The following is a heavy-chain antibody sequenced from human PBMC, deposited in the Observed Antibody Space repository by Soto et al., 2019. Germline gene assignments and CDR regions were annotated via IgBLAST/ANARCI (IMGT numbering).Heavy chain of an antibody. Sequence: EVQLLESGGGSVQPGGSLRLSCSASGFTFSNYAMSWVRQAPGKGLEWVASISGSGRSTNYADSVKGRFTISRDNSKNTLAVQMSSLRAEDTAVYYCARDGGNICSSGSCYFQAPDYWGQGTLVTVSP. CDR2: ISGSGRST. CDR3: ARDGGNICSSGSCYFQAPDY. D-gene: IGHD2-15*01. J-gene: IGHJ4*02. V-gene: IGHV3-23*01. CDR1: GFTFSNYA.